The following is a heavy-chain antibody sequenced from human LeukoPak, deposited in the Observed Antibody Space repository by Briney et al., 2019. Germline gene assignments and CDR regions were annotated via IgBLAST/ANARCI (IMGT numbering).Heavy chain of an antibody. CDR3: ARGSSSSSTEADWFDP. J-gene: IGHJ5*02. CDR2: IYHSGSS. V-gene: IGHV4-4*02. D-gene: IGHD6-6*01. Sequence: SETLSLTCAVSGGSISSNNWWNSVRQAPGKGLEWIGEIYHSGSSNYNPSLKSRVTISIDTSKNQFSLKLSSVTAADTAVYYCARGSSSSSTEADWFDPWGQGTLVTVSS. CDR1: GGSISSNNW.